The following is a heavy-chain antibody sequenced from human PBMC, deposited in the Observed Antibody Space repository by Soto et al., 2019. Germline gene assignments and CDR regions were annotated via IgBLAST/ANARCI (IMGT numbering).Heavy chain of an antibody. D-gene: IGHD3-10*01. CDR2: IYYSGST. CDR3: SRLRDYFDSGSNRHYYDHGMHV. V-gene: IGHV4-59*01. Sequence: SQTLSLTCTVSGGSISSYYWSWIRQPPGKGLEWIGYIYYSGSTNYNPSLKSRVTISVDTSKNQFSLKLSSVTAADTDVYCRSRLRDYFDSGSNRHYYDHGMHVCGHGTSVTVS. CDR1: GGSISSYY. J-gene: IGHJ6*02.